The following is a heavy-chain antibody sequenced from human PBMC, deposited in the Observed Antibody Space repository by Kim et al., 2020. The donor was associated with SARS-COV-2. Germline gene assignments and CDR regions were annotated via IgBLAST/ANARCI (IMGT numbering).Heavy chain of an antibody. D-gene: IGHD2-2*01. V-gene: IGHV4-4*07. CDR2: IYSSGST. CDR3: ASKKPAGWSCHL. CDR1: GGSISGHH. Sequence: SETLSLTCTVSGGSISGHHWNWVRQPAGKGLEWIGRIYSSGSTDYNPSLKSRVTMSVDMSKNQFSLKLSSVTAAATAVYYCASKKPAGWSCHLWGRGAL. J-gene: IGHJ2*01.